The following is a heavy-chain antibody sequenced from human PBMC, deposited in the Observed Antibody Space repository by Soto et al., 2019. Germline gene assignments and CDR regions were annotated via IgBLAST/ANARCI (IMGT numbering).Heavy chain of an antibody. CDR1: GFTFSSYA. CDR2: ISGSGGST. V-gene: IGHV3-23*01. Sequence: EVQLLESGGGLVQPGGSLRLSCAASGFTFSSYAMSWVRQAPGKGLEWVSAISGSGGSTYYADSVKGRFTISRDNSKNTLYLQMNSLSAEDTAVYYCAKDFRIAVADSYSFDYWGQGTLVTVSS. CDR3: AKDFRIAVADSYSFDY. J-gene: IGHJ4*02. D-gene: IGHD6-19*01.